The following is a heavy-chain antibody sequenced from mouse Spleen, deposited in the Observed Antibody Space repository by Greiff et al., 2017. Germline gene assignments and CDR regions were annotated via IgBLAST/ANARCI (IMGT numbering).Heavy chain of an antibody. CDR3: ARVRSDY. CDR1: GYTFTSYW. V-gene: IGHV1-69*01. Sequence: QVQLQQPGAELVMPGASVKLSCKASGYTFTSYWMHWVKQRPGQGLEWIGEIDPSDSYTNYNQKFKGKATLTVDKSSSTAYMQLSSLTSEDTAVYYCARVRSDYWGQGTSVTVSS. CDR2: IDPSDSYT. J-gene: IGHJ4*01.